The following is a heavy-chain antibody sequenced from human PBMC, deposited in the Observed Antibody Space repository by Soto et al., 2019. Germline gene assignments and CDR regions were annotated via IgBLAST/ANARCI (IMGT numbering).Heavy chain of an antibody. CDR2: ISPDGVNK. CDR1: GFTFTSYA. V-gene: IGHV3-30*09. D-gene: IGHD4-4*01. J-gene: IGHJ4*02. Sequence: QVQLVESGGGVVQPGGSLRLSCKASGFTFTSYAIHWVRQAPGKGLEWVSVISPDGVNKHSAESVRGRFVISRDNSKNTVHLEMNRLRLDDTAVYFCARCLTTTVSALGYWGQGSLVNVSS. CDR3: ARCLTTTVSALGY.